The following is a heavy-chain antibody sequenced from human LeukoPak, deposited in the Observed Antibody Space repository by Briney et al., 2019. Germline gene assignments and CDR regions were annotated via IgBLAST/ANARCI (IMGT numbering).Heavy chain of an antibody. Sequence: PSETLSLTCTVSGGSISRSSDYWGWIRQPRGKGVEWIVSIYYSGSTYYNPSLTSRVTISVDTSKNQFSLKLSSVTAADTAVYYCASGGITIFGVVIKTFDYWGQGTLVTVSS. D-gene: IGHD3-3*01. CDR3: ASGGITIFGVVIKTFDY. CDR1: GGSISRSSDY. V-gene: IGHV4-39*01. J-gene: IGHJ4*02. CDR2: IYYSGST.